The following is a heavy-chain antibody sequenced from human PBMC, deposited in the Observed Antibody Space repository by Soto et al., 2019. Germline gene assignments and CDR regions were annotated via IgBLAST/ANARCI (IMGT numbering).Heavy chain of an antibody. CDR3: AREEVRGSLGMDV. J-gene: IGHJ6*02. V-gene: IGHV3-48*03. CDR2: ISYSGSTI. Sequence: EVQLVESGGGLVQPGGSLRLSCVASEFTFSSYEMNWVRQAPGKGLEWVSYISYSGSTIQYADSVKGRFTISRDNAKKSLSLQMNSLRAEDTAVYYCAREEVRGSLGMDVWGQGTTVTVSS. CDR1: EFTFSSYE. D-gene: IGHD3-10*01.